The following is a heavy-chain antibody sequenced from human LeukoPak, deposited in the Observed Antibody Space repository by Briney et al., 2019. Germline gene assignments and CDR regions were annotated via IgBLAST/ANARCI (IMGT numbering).Heavy chain of an antibody. J-gene: IGHJ4*02. CDR2: ISSGVYST. CDR1: RFTFSSYA. Sequence: GGSLRLSCSASRFTFSSYAMSWVRQAPGKGLEWVSTISSGVYSTYYADSVQGRFTISRDNSKNTLYLQMNSLRAEDTAVYYCAKDWSYSSSSAYYFDYWGQGTLVTVSS. V-gene: IGHV3-23*01. CDR3: AKDWSYSSSSAYYFDY. D-gene: IGHD6-6*01.